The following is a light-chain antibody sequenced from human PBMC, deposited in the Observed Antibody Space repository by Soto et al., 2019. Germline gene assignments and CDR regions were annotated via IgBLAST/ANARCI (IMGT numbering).Light chain of an antibody. J-gene: IGKJ4*01. V-gene: IGKV1-39*01. CDR1: QYISDF. Sequence: DIQMTQSPSSLSASVGDRVTITCRASQYISDFLNWYQQKPGKAPVILIYAASTLQSGVPSRLNGGGSETNFTLIISSLQPEDFATYYCQQSYNTPLTFGGGTKVDIX. CDR2: AAS. CDR3: QQSYNTPLT.